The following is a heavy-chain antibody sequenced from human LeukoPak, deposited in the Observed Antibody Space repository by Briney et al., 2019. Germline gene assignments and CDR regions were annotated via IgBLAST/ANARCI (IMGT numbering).Heavy chain of an antibody. J-gene: IGHJ3*02. Sequence: PGGSLRLSCTASGFTFSSYAMSWVRQAPGKGLEWVSTISGSGGNSYSADSVKGRFTISRDNSKNTLYLQMNSLRAEDTAVYYCARDADFDTYCGGDCYCCAFDIWGQGTMVTVSS. V-gene: IGHV3-23*01. CDR2: ISGSGGNS. CDR1: GFTFSSYA. CDR3: ARDADFDTYCGGDCYCCAFDI. D-gene: IGHD2-21*01.